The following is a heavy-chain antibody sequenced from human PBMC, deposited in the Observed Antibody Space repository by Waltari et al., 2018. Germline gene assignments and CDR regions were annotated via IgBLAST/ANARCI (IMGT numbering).Heavy chain of an antibody. D-gene: IGHD2-15*01. CDR3: AKDYCSGGSCDSEVY. Sequence: QVQLVESGGGVVQPGRSLRLSCAASGFTFSSYGMHWVRQAPGKGREWVASISYEGSNKVYADSVKVRLTISRDNSKNTLYLQMNSLRAEDTAVYYCAKDYCSGGSCDSEVYWGQGTLVTVSS. J-gene: IGHJ4*02. CDR1: GFTFSSYG. CDR2: ISYEGSNK. V-gene: IGHV3-30*18.